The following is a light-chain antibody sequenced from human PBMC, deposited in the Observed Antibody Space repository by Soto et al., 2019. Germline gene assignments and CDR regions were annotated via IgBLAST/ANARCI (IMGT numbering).Light chain of an antibody. CDR1: SSNIGNNY. J-gene: IGLJ3*02. CDR2: DNN. CDR3: GTWDSSLSAGV. Sequence: QSVLTQPPSVSAAPGQTVTISFSGSSSNIGNNYVSWYQQLPGTAPKLLIYDNNKRPSGIPDRFSGSKSGTSATLGITGLQTGDEADYYCGTWDSSLSAGVFGGGTKLTVL. V-gene: IGLV1-51*01.